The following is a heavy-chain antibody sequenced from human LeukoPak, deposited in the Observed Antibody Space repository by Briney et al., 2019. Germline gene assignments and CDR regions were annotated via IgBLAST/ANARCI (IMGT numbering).Heavy chain of an antibody. CDR2: IYSGGST. Sequence: GGSLRLSCAASGFTVSSNYMSWVRQAPGKGLEWVSVIYSGGSTYYADSVKGRFTISRDNSKNTLYLQMNSLRAEDTAVYYCASRNYYDSSGYYSYWGQGTLVTVSS. V-gene: IGHV3-66*01. CDR3: ASRNYYDSSGYYSY. J-gene: IGHJ4*02. CDR1: GFTVSSNY. D-gene: IGHD3-22*01.